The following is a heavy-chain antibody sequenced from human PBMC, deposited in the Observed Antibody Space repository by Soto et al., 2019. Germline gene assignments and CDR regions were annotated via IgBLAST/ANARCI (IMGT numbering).Heavy chain of an antibody. CDR2: ISGSGDST. J-gene: IGHJ4*02. Sequence: EVQLLESGGGLVQPGGSLRLSCAASGFTFSSYDMRWVRQAPGKGLEWVSAISGSGDSTYYADSVKGRFTTSRDNSKNTLYLQMNSLRAEDTAVYYCARRGSGSDYDYWGQGTLVTVSS. D-gene: IGHD1-26*01. V-gene: IGHV3-23*01. CDR1: GFTFSSYD. CDR3: ARRGSGSDYDY.